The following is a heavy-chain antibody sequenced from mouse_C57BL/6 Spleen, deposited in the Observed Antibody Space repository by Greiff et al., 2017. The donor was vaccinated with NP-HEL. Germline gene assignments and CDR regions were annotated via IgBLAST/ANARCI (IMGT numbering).Heavy chain of an antibody. V-gene: IGHV5-6*01. CDR3: ARPYYYGSSYYWYFDV. D-gene: IGHD1-1*01. CDR2: ISSGGSYT. CDR1: GFTFSSYG. Sequence: EVQGVESGGDLVKPGGSLKLSCAASGFTFSSYGMSWVRQTPDKRLEWVATISSGGSYTYYPDSVKGRFTLSRDNAKNTLYLQMSSLESEDTDMYYCARPYYYGSSYYWYFDVWGPGTTVTVSS. J-gene: IGHJ1*01.